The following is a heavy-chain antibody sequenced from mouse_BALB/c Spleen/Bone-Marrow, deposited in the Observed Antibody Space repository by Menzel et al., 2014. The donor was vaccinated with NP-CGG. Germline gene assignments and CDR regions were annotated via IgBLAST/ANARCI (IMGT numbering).Heavy chain of an antibody. CDR3: AREGGGLGHFDY. D-gene: IGHD4-1*01. CDR2: IYYSGTI. Sequence: EVQRVESGPGLVKPSQTVSFTCTVTGISITTGNYRWSWIRQFPGNKLDWIGYIYYSGTITYNPSLTSRTTITRDTSKNQFFLEMNSLTAEDTATYYCAREGGGLGHFDYWGQGTTLTVSS. CDR1: GISITTGNYR. V-gene: IGHV3-5*02. J-gene: IGHJ2*01.